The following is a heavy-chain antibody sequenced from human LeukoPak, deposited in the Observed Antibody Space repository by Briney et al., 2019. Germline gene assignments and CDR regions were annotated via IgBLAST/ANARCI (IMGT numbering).Heavy chain of an antibody. V-gene: IGHV5-51*01. CDR2: IYPGDSDT. D-gene: IGHD2-2*01. CDR1: GYNFTSYW. Sequence: PGESLKISCKGSGYNFTSYWIGWVRQMPGKGLEWMGIIYPGDSDTRYSPSFQGQVIISADKSISTAYLQWSSLKASDTAMYYCARRYCSSTSCYAGSEHWGQGTLVTVSS. CDR3: ARRYCSSTSCYAGSEH. J-gene: IGHJ4*02.